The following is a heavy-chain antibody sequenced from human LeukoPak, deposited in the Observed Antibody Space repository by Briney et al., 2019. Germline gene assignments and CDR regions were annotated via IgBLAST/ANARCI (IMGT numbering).Heavy chain of an antibody. CDR1: GFTFSNYG. J-gene: IGHJ4*02. CDR3: ATLDTYDSSGYYFDY. CDR2: IRYDGTIK. Sequence: PGGSLRLSCAASGFTFSNYGMHWVRQAPGKGLEWVASIRYDGTIKYYADSVKGRFTISRDNSKNTLYLQMNSLRAEDTAVYYCATLDTYDSSGYYFDYWGQGTLVTVSS. D-gene: IGHD3-22*01. V-gene: IGHV3-30*02.